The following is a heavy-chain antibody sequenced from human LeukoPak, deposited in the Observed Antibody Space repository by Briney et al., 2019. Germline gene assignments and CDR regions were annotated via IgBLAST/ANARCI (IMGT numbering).Heavy chain of an antibody. Sequence: PSETLSLTCTVSGGSITTHYWSWIRQPAGKGLEWIGRIYTSGSTNYNPSLKSRVTMSVDTSKNQFSLKLSSVTAADTAVYYCARGPVYCSSTSCCIDYWGQGTLVTVSS. CDR3: ARGPVYCSSTSCCIDY. J-gene: IGHJ4*02. CDR2: IYTSGST. D-gene: IGHD2-2*01. V-gene: IGHV4-4*07. CDR1: GGSITTHY.